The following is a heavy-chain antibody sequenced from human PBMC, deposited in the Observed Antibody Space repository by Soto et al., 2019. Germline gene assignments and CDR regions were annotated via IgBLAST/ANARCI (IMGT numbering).Heavy chain of an antibody. CDR1: GGSFSGYY. CDR2: INHSGST. V-gene: IGHV4-34*01. Sequence: SETLSLTCVVYGGSFSGYYWNWIRQPPGKGLEWIGEINHSGSTNYNPSLKSRVTISVDTSKNQFSLKLSSVTAADTAVYYCARRYGGTFDYWGQGTLVTVSS. CDR3: ARRYGGTFDY. J-gene: IGHJ4*02. D-gene: IGHD2-15*01.